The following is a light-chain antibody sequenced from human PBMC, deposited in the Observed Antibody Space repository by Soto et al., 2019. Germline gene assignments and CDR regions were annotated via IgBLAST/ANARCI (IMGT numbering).Light chain of an antibody. CDR1: QSIANY. CDR2: AAS. V-gene: IGKV1-39*01. CDR3: QQNFSPPLT. Sequence: DIPMTQSPSSLSASVGDRVTITCRASQSIANYLNWYQQKPGTAPKLLIFAASSLQSGVPSRLSGSGSGTDFTLTISSLQPEDFATYYCQQNFSPPLTFGGGTKVDIK. J-gene: IGKJ4*01.